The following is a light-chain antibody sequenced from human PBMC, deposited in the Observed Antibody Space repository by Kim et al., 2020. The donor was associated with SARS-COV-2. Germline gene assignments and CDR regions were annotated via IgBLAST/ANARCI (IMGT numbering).Light chain of an antibody. V-gene: IGKV3-15*01. CDR3: QQYNNWPLT. CDR2: GAS. J-gene: IGKJ4*01. CDR1: QSVSSN. Sequence: VAPGERATLSCRASQSVSSNLAWYQQKPGQAPRLLIYGASTGATGIPARFSGSGSGTEFTLTISSLQSEDLAVYYCQQYNNWPLTFGGGTKVDIK.